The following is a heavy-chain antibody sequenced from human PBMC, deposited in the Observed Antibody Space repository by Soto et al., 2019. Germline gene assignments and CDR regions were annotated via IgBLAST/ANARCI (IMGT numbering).Heavy chain of an antibody. CDR1: GFSLSTSGMR. CDR2: IDWDDDE. Sequence: SGPTGEPTQTLTLTCTFSGFSLSTSGMRVSWIRQPPGKALEWLARIDWDDDEFYSTSLRTRLTISKDTSKNEVVLTMTNVDPVDTATYYCAKTGTDGSWFDPWGQGILVTVSS. V-gene: IGHV2-70*04. CDR3: AKTGTDGSWFDP. D-gene: IGHD1-1*01. J-gene: IGHJ5*02.